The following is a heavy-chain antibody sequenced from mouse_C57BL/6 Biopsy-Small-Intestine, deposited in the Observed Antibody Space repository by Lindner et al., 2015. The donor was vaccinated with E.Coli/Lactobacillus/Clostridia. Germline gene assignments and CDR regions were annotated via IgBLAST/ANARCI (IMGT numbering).Heavy chain of an antibody. J-gene: IGHJ1*03. CDR3: ARGVYDGYSGFFDV. Sequence: VQLQESGAELARPGASVKLSCKASGYIFTSYGISWVKQRTGQGLEWIGEIYPRTGNTYYNEKFKGKATLTVEKSSTTVYLELSRLTSDDSAVYYCARGVYDGYSGFFDVWGTGTTVTVSS. CDR1: GYIFTSYG. D-gene: IGHD2-3*01. CDR2: IYPRTGNT. V-gene: IGHV1-81*01.